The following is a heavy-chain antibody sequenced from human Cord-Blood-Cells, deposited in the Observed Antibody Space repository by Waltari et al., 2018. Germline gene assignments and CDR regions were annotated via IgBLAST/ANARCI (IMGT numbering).Heavy chain of an antibody. J-gene: IGHJ4*02. CDR3: ARAASVYDFWSGYYDY. Sequence: QVQLQESGPGLVKPSETLSLTCTVSGYSISSGYYWGLIRQPPGKGLEWIGSIYHSGSTYYNPSLKSRVTISVDTSKNQFSLKLSSVTAADTAVYYCARAASVYDFWSGYYDYWGQGTLVTVSS. V-gene: IGHV4-38-2*02. CDR1: GYSISSGYY. CDR2: IYHSGST. D-gene: IGHD3-3*01.